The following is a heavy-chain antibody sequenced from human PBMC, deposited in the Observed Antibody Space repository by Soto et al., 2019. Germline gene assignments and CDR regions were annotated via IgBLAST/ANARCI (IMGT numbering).Heavy chain of an antibody. J-gene: IGHJ6*02. Sequence: GASLKISWKSSGYSFTSYWIGWVRQMPGKGLEWVGIIYPGDSDTRYSPSFQGQVTISADKSISTAYLQRSSLKASDTAMYYWAGGGVATYYYYGMDVWGQGTTVTVSS. CDR2: IYPGDSDT. D-gene: IGHD3-3*01. CDR3: AGGGVATYYYYGMDV. CDR1: GYSFTSYW. V-gene: IGHV5-51*01.